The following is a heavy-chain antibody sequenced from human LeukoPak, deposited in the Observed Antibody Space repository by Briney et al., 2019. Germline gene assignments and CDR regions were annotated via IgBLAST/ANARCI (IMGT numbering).Heavy chain of an antibody. CDR2: IYPGDSDT. J-gene: IGHJ5*02. Sequence: GESLKISCKGSGYSFTSYWIGWVRQMPGKGLEWMGIIYPGDSDTRYSPSFQGQVTISADKSISTAYLQWSSLKASDTAMYYCARLTSGGSCYSCGFDPWGQGTLVTVSS. D-gene: IGHD2-15*01. CDR1: GYSFTSYW. V-gene: IGHV5-51*01. CDR3: ARLTSGGSCYSCGFDP.